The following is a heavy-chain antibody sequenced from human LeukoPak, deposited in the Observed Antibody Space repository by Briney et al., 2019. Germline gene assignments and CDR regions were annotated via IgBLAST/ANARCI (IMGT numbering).Heavy chain of an antibody. CDR1: GGSISSSSYY. J-gene: IGHJ4*02. CDR3: ARPPYYYDSSGYSY. CDR2: IYYSGST. D-gene: IGHD3-22*01. Sequence: SETLSLTCTVSGGSISSSSYYWGWIRQPPGKGLEWIGSIYYSGSTYYNPSLKSRVTVSVDTSKNQFSLKLSSVTAADTAVCYCARPPYYYDSSGYSYWGQGTLVTVSS. V-gene: IGHV4-39*01.